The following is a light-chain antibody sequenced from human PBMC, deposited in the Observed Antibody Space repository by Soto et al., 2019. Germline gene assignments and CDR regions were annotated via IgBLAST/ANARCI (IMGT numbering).Light chain of an antibody. Sequence: DTVMTESPSTLSVSPLDRVRLSCMASQTVHTNLAWFQQKPGQAPRLLIYGASSRATGIPDRFSGSGSGTEFTLTISSLQSEDFAVYYCQQYDNSVWTFGQGTKVDIK. CDR2: GAS. CDR3: QQYDNSVWT. CDR1: QTVHTN. J-gene: IGKJ1*01. V-gene: IGKV3D-15*01.